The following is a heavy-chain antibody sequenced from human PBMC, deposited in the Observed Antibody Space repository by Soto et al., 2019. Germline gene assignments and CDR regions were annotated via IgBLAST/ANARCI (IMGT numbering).Heavy chain of an antibody. Sequence: SETLSLTCTVSGGSFCPNYWAWIRQPPGKGLEWIGYIYYGGTTRYNPSLESRVTVSLETSKSQFSLTLSSVTASDTAVYYCARLGFYYQSLDPWGHGTLVTVSS. V-gene: IGHV4-59*08. CDR3: ARLGFYYQSLDP. CDR1: GGSFCPNY. D-gene: IGHD2-2*01. CDR2: IYYGGTT. J-gene: IGHJ5*02.